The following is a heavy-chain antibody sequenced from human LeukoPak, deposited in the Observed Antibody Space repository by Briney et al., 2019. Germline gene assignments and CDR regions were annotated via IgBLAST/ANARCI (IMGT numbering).Heavy chain of an antibody. CDR2: ISSTSTFI. V-gene: IGHV3-21*01. CDR1: GFTFSRYS. D-gene: IGHD3-22*01. CDR3: ARDYFDSSDCPQTYYYYYMDV. J-gene: IGHJ6*03. Sequence: KPGGSLRLSCAASGFTFSRYSMNWVRQAPGKGLEWVASISSTSTFIYSADSVKGRFTISRDTAKNSLFLQMNSLRAEDTAIYYCARDYFDSSDCPQTYYYYYMDVWGKGTTVTVSS.